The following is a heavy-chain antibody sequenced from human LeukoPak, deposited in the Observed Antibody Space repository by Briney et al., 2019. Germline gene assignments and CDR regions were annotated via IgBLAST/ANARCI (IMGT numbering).Heavy chain of an antibody. CDR2: ISGSGGST. J-gene: IGHJ4*02. V-gene: IGHV3-23*01. Sequence: GGSLRLSCAASGFTFSTYAMSWVRQAPGKGLEWVSAISGSGGSTYYADSVKGRFTISRDNSKNTLYLQMNSLRAEDTAVYYCALAVGYCSSTSCDDYWGQGTLVTVSS. CDR3: ALAVGYCSSTSCDDY. CDR1: GFTFSTYA. D-gene: IGHD2-2*01.